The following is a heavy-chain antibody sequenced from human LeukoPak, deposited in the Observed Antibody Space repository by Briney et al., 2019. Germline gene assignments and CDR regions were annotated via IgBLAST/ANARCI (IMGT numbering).Heavy chain of an antibody. CDR3: ARDWGIRTTEYNAFDM. J-gene: IGHJ3*02. CDR1: GDSMTSMRRYS. V-gene: IGHV4-59*12. CDR2: ISYGGST. D-gene: IGHD2/OR15-2a*01. Sequence: SETLSLTCTVSGDSMTSMRRYSWSWIRQAPGKGPEWIGSISYGGSTNYNPSLKSRVAISVDTSQNQFSLKLMSVTAADTAVYSCARDWGIRTTEYNAFDMWGRGTMVTVSS.